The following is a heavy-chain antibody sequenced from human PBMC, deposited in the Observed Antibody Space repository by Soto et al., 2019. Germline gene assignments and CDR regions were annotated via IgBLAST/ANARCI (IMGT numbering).Heavy chain of an antibody. CDR2: ISGSGGST. CDR1: GFTFSSYA. V-gene: IGHV3-23*01. J-gene: IGHJ4*02. Sequence: GGSLRLSCAASGFTFSSYAMSWVRQAPGKGLEWVSAISGSGGSTYYADSVKGRFTISRDNSKNTLYLQMNSLRAEDTAVYYCAKDEIASLSYCTNGVCYTQPFDYWGQGTLVTVSS. CDR3: AKDEIASLSYCTNGVCYTQPFDY. D-gene: IGHD2-8*01.